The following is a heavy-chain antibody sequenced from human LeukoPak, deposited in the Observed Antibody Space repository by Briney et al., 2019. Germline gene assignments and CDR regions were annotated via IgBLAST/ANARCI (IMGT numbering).Heavy chain of an antibody. D-gene: IGHD3-10*01. J-gene: IGHJ4*02. CDR1: GFTFSSYG. CDR2: IWNDGSDK. CDR3: ARADYYGSGNYYTSDY. V-gene: IGHV3-33*01. Sequence: PGRSLRLSCAASGFTFSSYGMHWVRQAPGKGLEWVAVIWNDGSDKYYADSVKGRFTTSRDNAKNSLYLQMNSLRAEDTAVYYCARADYYGSGNYYTSDYWGQGTLVTVSS.